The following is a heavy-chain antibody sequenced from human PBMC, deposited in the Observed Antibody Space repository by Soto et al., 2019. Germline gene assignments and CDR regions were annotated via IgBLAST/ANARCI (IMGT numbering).Heavy chain of an antibody. D-gene: IGHD5-12*01. CDR3: ARGSDIVATRYPNWFDP. V-gene: IGHV1-69*13. J-gene: IGHJ5*02. Sequence: GASVKVSCKASGGTFSSYAISWVRQAPGQGLEWMGGIIPIFGTANYAQKFQGRVTITADESTSTAYMELSSLRSEDTAVYYCARGSDIVATRYPNWFDPWGQGTLVTVSS. CDR2: IIPIFGTA. CDR1: GGTFSSYA.